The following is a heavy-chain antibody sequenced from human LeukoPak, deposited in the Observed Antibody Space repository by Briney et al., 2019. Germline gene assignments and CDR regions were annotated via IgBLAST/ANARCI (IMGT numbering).Heavy chain of an antibody. Sequence: SQTLSLTCAVSGGSISSGGYSWSWIRQPPGKGLEWIGYIYHSGSTYYNPSLKSRVTISVDRSKNQFSLRLSSVTAADTAVYYCARAPDDFWSGYEFDPWGQGTLVTVSS. J-gene: IGHJ5*02. CDR1: GGSISSGGYS. V-gene: IGHV4-30-2*01. CDR2: IYHSGST. D-gene: IGHD3-3*01. CDR3: ARAPDDFWSGYEFDP.